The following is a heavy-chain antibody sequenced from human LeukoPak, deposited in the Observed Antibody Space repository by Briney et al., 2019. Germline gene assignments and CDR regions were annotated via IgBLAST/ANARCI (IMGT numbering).Heavy chain of an antibody. Sequence: PSETLSLTCAVSGGSIRSYYWSWIRQPPGKGLEWIGYVYYSGSTDYNPSLKSRVTISVDTSKNQFSLKLNSVTAADTAVYYCARGTATTTTGGYFDYWGQGTLVTVSS. CDR1: GGSIRSYY. D-gene: IGHD5-24*01. J-gene: IGHJ4*02. CDR2: VYYSGST. CDR3: ARGTATTTTGGYFDY. V-gene: IGHV4-59*01.